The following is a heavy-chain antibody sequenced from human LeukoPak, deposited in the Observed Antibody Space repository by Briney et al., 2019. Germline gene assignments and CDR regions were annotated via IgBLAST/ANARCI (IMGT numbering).Heavy chain of an antibody. CDR1: GGTFSSDA. Sequence: SVKVSCKASGGTFSSDAISWVRQAPGQGLEWMGGLSPLFGRSNYAQKFQGRVTLTTDESTTTAYMEVSSLRSEDTAVYYCSTSNRDFLSGSPFQHYHSMDVWGQGTTVTVSS. J-gene: IGHJ6*02. V-gene: IGHV1-69*05. CDR2: LSPLFGRS. D-gene: IGHD3-10*01. CDR3: STSNRDFLSGSPFQHYHSMDV.